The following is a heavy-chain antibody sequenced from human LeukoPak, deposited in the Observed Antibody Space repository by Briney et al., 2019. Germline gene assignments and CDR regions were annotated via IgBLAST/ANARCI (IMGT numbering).Heavy chain of an antibody. CDR2: ISYDGSNK. CDR3: ARPLIEGFWSGYYGY. J-gene: IGHJ4*02. Sequence: QSGGSLRLSCAASGFTFSSYAMHWVRQAPGKGLEWVAVISYDGSNKYYADSVKGRFTISRDNSKNTLYLQMNSLRAEDTAVYYCARPLIEGFWSGYYGYWGQGTLVAVSS. CDR1: GFTFSSYA. D-gene: IGHD3-3*01. V-gene: IGHV3-30-3*01.